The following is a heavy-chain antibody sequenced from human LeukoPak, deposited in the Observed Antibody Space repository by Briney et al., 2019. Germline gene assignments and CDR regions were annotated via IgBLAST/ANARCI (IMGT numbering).Heavy chain of an antibody. J-gene: IGHJ3*02. V-gene: IGHV4-31*03. CDR1: GGSISSGGYY. D-gene: IGHD5-18*01. CDR3: ARDGGDAAMVLDDAFDI. CDR2: IYYSGST. Sequence: SQTLSLTCTVSGGSISSGGYYWSWIRQHPGKGLEWIGYIYYSGSTYYNPSLKSRVTISVDTSKSQFSLKLSSVTAADTAGYYCARDGGDAAMVLDDAFDIWGQGTMVTVSS.